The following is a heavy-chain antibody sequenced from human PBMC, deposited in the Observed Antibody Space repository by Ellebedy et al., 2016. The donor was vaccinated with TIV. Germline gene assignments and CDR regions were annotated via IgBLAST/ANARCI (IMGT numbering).Heavy chain of an antibody. J-gene: IGHJ4*02. D-gene: IGHD3-10*01. CDR1: SGSVSSGRHY. Sequence: SETLSLXCTVSSGSVSSGRHYLSWIRQPPGKGLEWIGYIYYTGTTNYNPSLKSRLTISVDTSKNQFFLKLSSVTAADTAVDYCATVSYNRPGSIIGHFFDYWGQGTLVTVSS. V-gene: IGHV4-61*01. CDR2: IYYTGTT. CDR3: ATVSYNRPGSIIGHFFDY.